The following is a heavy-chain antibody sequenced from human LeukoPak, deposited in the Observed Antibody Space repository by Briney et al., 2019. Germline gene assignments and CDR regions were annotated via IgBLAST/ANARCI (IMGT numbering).Heavy chain of an antibody. CDR2: IYSGGST. J-gene: IGHJ4*02. CDR1: GFTVSSNY. V-gene: IGHV3-53*01. D-gene: IGHD5-24*01. CDR3: ARDLDGYNPFDY. Sequence: GGSLRLSCAPSGFTVSSNYMSWVRQAPGKGLEWVSVIYSGGSTYYADSVKGRFTISRDNSKNTLYLQMNSLRAEDTAVYYCARDLDGYNPFDYWGQGTQVTVSS.